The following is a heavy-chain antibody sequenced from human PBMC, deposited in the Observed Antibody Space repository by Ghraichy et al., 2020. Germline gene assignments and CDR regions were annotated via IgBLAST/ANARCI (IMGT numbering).Heavy chain of an antibody. CDR1: GDSISSGGYY. V-gene: IGHV4-31*02. J-gene: IGHJ4*02. CDR2: IYSIGRT. Sequence: LNISCTVSGDSISSGGYYWTWIRQHPGKGLEWIGYIYSIGRTHYNPSLKSRVTISVDTSKNQFSLNLTSVTAADTAVYYCARDFTYALDYWGQGTLVTVSS. CDR3: ARDFTYALDY. D-gene: IGHD2-2*01.